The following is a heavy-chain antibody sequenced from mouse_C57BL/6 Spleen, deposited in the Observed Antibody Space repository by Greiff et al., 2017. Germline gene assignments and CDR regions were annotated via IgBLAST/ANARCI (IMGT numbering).Heavy chain of an antibody. CDR1: GFTFSDAW. D-gene: IGHD2-4*01. CDR3: TATDDYDAFAY. Sequence: AGGSMKLSCAASGFTFSDAWMDWVRQSPEKGLEWVAEIRNKANNHATYYAESVKGRFTISRDDSKSSVYLQMNSLRAEDTGIYYCTATDDYDAFAYWGQGTLVTVSA. V-gene: IGHV6-6*01. CDR2: IRNKANNHAT. J-gene: IGHJ3*01.